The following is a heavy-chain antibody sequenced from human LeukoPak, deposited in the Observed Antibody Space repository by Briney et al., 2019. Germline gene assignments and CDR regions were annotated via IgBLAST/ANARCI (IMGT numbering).Heavy chain of an antibody. Sequence: GGSLRLSCAASGFAFSSYSMNWVRQAPGKGLEWVSSISSSSSYIYYADSVKGRFTISRDNAKNSLYLQMNSLRAEDTAVYYCARINYDILTGYHYYYYYMDVWGKGTTVTISS. V-gene: IGHV3-21*01. CDR2: ISSSSSYI. CDR1: GFAFSSYS. CDR3: ARINYDILTGYHYYYYYMDV. D-gene: IGHD3-9*01. J-gene: IGHJ6*03.